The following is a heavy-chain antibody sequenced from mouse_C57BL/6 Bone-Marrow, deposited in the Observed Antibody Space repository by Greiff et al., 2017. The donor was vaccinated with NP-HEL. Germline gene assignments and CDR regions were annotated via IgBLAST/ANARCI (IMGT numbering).Heavy chain of an antibody. V-gene: IGHV1-18*01. CDR1: GYTFTDYN. Sequence: DVQLQESGPELVKPGASVKIPCKASGYTFTDYNMDWVKQSHGKSLEWIGDINPNNGGTIYNQKFKGKATLTVDKSSSTAYMELRSLTSEDTAVYYCARILGRDWYFDVWGTGTTVTVSS. CDR2: INPNNGGT. CDR3: ARILGRDWYFDV. D-gene: IGHD4-1*01. J-gene: IGHJ1*03.